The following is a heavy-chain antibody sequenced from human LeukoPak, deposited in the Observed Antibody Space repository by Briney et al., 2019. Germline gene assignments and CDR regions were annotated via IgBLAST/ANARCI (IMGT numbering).Heavy chain of an antibody. CDR1: GASIRGYY. V-gene: IGHV4-4*07. CDR2: IYNNGDT. D-gene: IGHD6-13*01. Sequence: PSETLSLTCTVYGASIRGYYWSWIRQPAGKGLEWIGRIYNNGDTKYNPSLKSRVTMSVDTSKNQFSLKLSSVTAADPAVYFCAREAATAAHLHYWGQGTLVTVSS. CDR3: AREAATAAHLHY. J-gene: IGHJ4*02.